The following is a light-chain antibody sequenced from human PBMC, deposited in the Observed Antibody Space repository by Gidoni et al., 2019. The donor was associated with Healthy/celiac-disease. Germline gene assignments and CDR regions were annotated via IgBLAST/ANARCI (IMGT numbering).Light chain of an antibody. CDR2: LGS. J-gene: IGKJ3*01. Sequence: IVMPQFPLPLPVTPGAPASISCRSSQSLLHSNGYNYLDWYLQKPGQSPQLLIYLGSNRASGVPDRFSGSGSGTDFTLKISKVEAEDVGVYYCMQALQTPRTFGPGTKVDIK. CDR1: QSLLHSNGYNY. CDR3: MQALQTPRT. V-gene: IGKV2-28*01.